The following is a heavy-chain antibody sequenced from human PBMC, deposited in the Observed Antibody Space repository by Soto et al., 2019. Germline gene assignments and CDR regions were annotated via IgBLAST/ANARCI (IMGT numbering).Heavy chain of an antibody. D-gene: IGHD3-3*01. V-gene: IGHV1-18*01. Sequence: GPSVKVSCKASGYTFTSYGISWVRQAPGQGLEWMGWISAYNGNTNYAQKLQGRVTMTTDTSTSTAYMELRSLRSDDTAVYYCARVLRFLEWSPVSPTYYYYGMDVWGQGTTVTVSS. CDR1: GYTFTSYG. CDR3: ARVLRFLEWSPVSPTYYYYGMDV. CDR2: ISAYNGNT. J-gene: IGHJ6*02.